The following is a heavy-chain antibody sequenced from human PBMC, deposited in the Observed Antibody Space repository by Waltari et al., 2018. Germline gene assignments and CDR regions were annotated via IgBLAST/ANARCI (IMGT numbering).Heavy chain of an antibody. CDR2: ISGSGGST. Sequence: EVQLVESGGGLVQPGGSLRLSCAASGFTFSSYAMSWVRQAPGKGLEWVSAISGSGGSTYDADSVKGRFTISRDNSKNTLYLQMNSLRAEDTAVYYCAKDPRPAPYSSSSCFDYWGQGTLVTVSS. CDR3: AKDPRPAPYSSSSCFDY. D-gene: IGHD6-6*01. J-gene: IGHJ4*02. V-gene: IGHV3-23*04. CDR1: GFTFSSYA.